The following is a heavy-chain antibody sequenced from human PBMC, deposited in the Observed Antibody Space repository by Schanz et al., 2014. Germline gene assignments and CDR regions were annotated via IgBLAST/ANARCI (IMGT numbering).Heavy chain of an antibody. CDR3: AKDHAGSDILTALGN. J-gene: IGHJ4*02. CDR1: GFTFTTYA. D-gene: IGHD3-9*01. V-gene: IGHV3-23*04. CDR2: ISPTGSST. Sequence: VQLVESGGGLVKPGGSLRLSCAASGFTFTTYAMTWVRQAPGKGLEWVSNISPTGSSTYYADSVKGRFTISRDNSKNTLYLQMNSLRAEDTAVYYCAKDHAGSDILTALGNWGQGTLVTVSS.